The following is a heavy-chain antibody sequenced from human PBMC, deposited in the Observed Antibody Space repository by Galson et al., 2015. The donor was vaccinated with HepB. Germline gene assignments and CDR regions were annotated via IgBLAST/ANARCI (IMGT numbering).Heavy chain of an antibody. CDR3: ARDKELPPAHRHYYGMDV. CDR1: GFTFSSYE. CDR2: ISRNNSNI. V-gene: IGHV3-48*03. J-gene: IGHJ6*02. Sequence: SLRLSCAASGFTFSSYEFNWVRQAPGKGLEWVSYISRNNSNIYYTDSVKGRFTISRDNAKNSLYLQMNSLRAEDTAVYYCARDKELPPAHRHYYGMDVWGQGTTVTVSS. D-gene: IGHD1-1*01.